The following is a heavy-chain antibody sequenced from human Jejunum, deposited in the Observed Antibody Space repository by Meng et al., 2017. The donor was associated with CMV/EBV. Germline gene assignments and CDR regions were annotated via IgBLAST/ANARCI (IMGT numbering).Heavy chain of an antibody. D-gene: IGHD2-15*01. V-gene: IGHV1-18*04. J-gene: IGHJ4*02. Sequence: YTFSNCGFSWVRQAPGQGPEWMAWINANNGHANYAQKFQGRVTVTTDTSTSTAYMELRSLTSDDTAVYYCARDLCSGGTCYTGFDFWGQGTLVTVSS. CDR1: YTFSNCG. CDR3: ARDLCSGGTCYTGFDF. CDR2: INANNGHA.